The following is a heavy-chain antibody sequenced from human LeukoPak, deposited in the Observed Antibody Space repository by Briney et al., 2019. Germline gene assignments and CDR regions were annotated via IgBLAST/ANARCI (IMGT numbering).Heavy chain of an antibody. CDR2: IGSSGSTM. V-gene: IGHV3-48*03. J-gene: IGHJ3*02. Sequence: GGSLRLSCAASGFTFNTYDMNWVRQAPGKGLEWVSFIGSSGSTMYYADSVKGRFTISRDNAKHSLYLQMNNLRVEDTAVYYCVRDRSGVIVGWDAFDICGQGTTVTVSS. CDR1: GFTFNTYD. CDR3: VRDRSGVIVGWDAFDI. D-gene: IGHD2-21*01.